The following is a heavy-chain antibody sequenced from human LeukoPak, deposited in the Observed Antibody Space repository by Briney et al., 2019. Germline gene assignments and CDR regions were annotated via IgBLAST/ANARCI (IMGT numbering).Heavy chain of an antibody. D-gene: IGHD3-16*01. Sequence: GGSLRLSCAASGFTFSSYSMNWVRQAPGKGLEWVSYISSSSSAIYYADSVKGRFTISRDNAKKSLDLQMNGLRAEDTAVYYCARDGVYYYGMDVWGQGTMVTVSS. CDR1: GFTFSSYS. CDR2: ISSSSSAI. V-gene: IGHV3-48*04. J-gene: IGHJ6*02. CDR3: ARDGVYYYGMDV.